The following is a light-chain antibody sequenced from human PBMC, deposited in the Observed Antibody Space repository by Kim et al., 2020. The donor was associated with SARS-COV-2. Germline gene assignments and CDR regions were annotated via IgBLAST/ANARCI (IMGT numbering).Light chain of an antibody. V-gene: IGKV3-15*01. Sequence: AGERATLSCRASQSVSSNLAWYQQKPGQAPRLLIYGASTRATGIPARFSGSGSGTEFTLTISSLQSEDFAVYYCQQYNNWPPWTFGQGTKVDIK. CDR2: GAS. J-gene: IGKJ1*01. CDR3: QQYNNWPPWT. CDR1: QSVSSN.